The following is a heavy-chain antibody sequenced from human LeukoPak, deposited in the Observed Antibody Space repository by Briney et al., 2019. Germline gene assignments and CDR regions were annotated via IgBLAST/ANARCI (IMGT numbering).Heavy chain of an antibody. CDR3: ARDPYYDKSGSGDYYYYMDV. D-gene: IGHD3-22*01. Sequence: ASVKVSCKASGYIFITYYIHWVRQAPGQGLEWMGIINPDGGRTSYAQKFQGRVTMTRDTSTSTVYMELSSLRSEDTAVYYCARDPYYDKSGSGDYYYYMDVWGGGTTVTVSS. J-gene: IGHJ6*03. V-gene: IGHV1-46*01. CDR1: GYIFITYY. CDR2: INPDGGRT.